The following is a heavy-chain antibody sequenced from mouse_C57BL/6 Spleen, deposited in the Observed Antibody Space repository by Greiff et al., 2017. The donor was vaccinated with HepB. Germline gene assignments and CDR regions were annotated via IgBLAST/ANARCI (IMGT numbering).Heavy chain of an antibody. CDR1: GYTFTSYW. CDR3: ARRDYSNYVVWFAY. D-gene: IGHD2-5*01. J-gene: IGHJ3*01. Sequence: QVQLQQPGAELVKPGASVKMSCKASGYTFTSYWITWVKQRPGQGLEWIGDIYPGSGSTNYNEKFKSKATLTVDTSSSTAYMQLSSLTSEDSAVYYCARRDYSNYVVWFAYWGQGTLVTVSA. CDR2: IYPGSGST. V-gene: IGHV1-55*01.